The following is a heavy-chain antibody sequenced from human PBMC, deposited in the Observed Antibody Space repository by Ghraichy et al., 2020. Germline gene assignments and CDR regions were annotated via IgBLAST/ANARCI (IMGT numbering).Heavy chain of an antibody. CDR2: FSGSGGST. V-gene: IGHV3-23*01. CDR3: AKKAAAGPYYYYMDV. Sequence: LSLTCAASGFTFSNYAMSWVRQAPGKGLEWVSAFSGSGGSTYYADSVKGRFTISRDNSKNTLYLQMNSLRAEDTAVYFCAKKAAAGPYYYYMDVWGKGTTVTVSS. D-gene: IGHD6-13*01. CDR1: GFTFSNYA. J-gene: IGHJ6*03.